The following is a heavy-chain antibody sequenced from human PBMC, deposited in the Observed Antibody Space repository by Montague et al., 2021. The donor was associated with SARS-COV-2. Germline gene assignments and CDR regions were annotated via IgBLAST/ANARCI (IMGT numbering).Heavy chain of an antibody. J-gene: IGHJ3*02. CDR1: GFSLSTSGMC. V-gene: IGHV4-39*01. D-gene: IGHD4-17*01. CDR2: IYYSGST. Sequence: LVKPTQTLTLTCTFSGFSLSTSGMCVSWIRQPPGKGLDWIGSIYYSGSTYYNPSLKSRVTISVDTSKNQFSLKLSSVTAADTAVYYCAMRGGALDAFDIWGQGTMVIVSS. CDR3: AMRGGALDAFDI.